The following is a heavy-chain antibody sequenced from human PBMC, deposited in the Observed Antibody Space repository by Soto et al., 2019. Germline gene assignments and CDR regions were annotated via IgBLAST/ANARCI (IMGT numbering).Heavy chain of an antibody. CDR3: ARMGARAARPSY. CDR1: GFTFSDYD. D-gene: IGHD6-6*01. V-gene: IGHV3-11*01. CDR2: VSSSGTNM. Sequence: QVQLAESGGGLVEPGGYLRISCAASGFTFSDYDMSWIRQSPGKGLEWVSFVSSSGTNMYFADSVKGRFTISRDNAKSLLYLRTNSLRAEDTAVYYCARMGARAARPSYWGQGTLVTVSS. J-gene: IGHJ4*02.